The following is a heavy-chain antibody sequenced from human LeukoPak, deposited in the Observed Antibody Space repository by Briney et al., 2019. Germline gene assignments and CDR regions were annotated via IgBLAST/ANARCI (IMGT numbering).Heavy chain of an antibody. CDR2: IYYSGSA. D-gene: IGHD7-27*01. Sequence: PSETLSLTCTVSGGSTSSSYWSWIRQPPGKGLEWIGYIYYSGSANYNPSLQSRVTMSVDTSKNQFSLKLSSVTAADTAAYYCARRWGGRDAFDIWGQGTMVTVSS. CDR1: GGSTSSSY. CDR3: ARRWGGRDAFDI. J-gene: IGHJ3*02. V-gene: IGHV4-59*08.